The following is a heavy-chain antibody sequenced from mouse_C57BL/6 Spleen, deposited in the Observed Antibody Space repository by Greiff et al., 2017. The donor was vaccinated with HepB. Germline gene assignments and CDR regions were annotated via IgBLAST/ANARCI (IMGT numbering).Heavy chain of an antibody. V-gene: IGHV14-4*01. D-gene: IGHD2-12*01. CDR2: IDPENGDT. J-gene: IGHJ3*01. CDR3: TTFYSGFAY. CDR1: GFNIKDDY. Sequence: VQLQQSGAELVRPGASVKLSCTASGFNIKDDYMHWVKQRPEQGLEWMGWIDPENGDTEYASKFQGKATITADTSSNTAYLQLSSLTSEDTAVYYCTTFYSGFAYWGQGTLVTVSA.